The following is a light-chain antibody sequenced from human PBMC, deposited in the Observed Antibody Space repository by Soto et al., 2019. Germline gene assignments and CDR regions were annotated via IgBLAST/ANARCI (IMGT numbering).Light chain of an antibody. CDR2: EVS. V-gene: IGLV2-18*02. CDR1: GSDVGRYNR. J-gene: IGLJ1*01. CDR3: SSYTKADIYV. Sequence: QSALTQPPSVSGSPGQSVSISCTGTGSDVGRYNRVSWYQQPPGTAPKLIIYEVSYRPSGVPDRFSGSKSGNAASLTISGLRAEDEADYYCSSYTKADIYVFGSGTKVTVL.